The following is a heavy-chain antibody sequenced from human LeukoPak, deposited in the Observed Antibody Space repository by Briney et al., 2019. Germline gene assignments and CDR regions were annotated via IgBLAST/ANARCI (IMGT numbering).Heavy chain of an antibody. CDR2: ISYGGGTK. D-gene: IGHD2-15*01. J-gene: IGHJ6*03. CDR1: GFSFSDYY. CDR3: VRGGQCSGGSCYADYFYYYMDV. Sequence: GGSLRLSCAASGFSFSDYYINWIRQAPGKGLEWVSYISYGGGTKHYADSVKGRFTVSRDNTKNSVILQVNSLRAEDTAVYYCVRGGQCSGGSCYADYFYYYMDVWGKGTTVTVSS. V-gene: IGHV3-11*04.